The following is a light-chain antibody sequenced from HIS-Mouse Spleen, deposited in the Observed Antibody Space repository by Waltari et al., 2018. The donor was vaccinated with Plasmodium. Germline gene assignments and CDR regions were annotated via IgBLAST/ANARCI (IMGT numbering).Light chain of an antibody. CDR1: KLGAKY. CDR2: QDS. J-gene: IGLJ2*01. V-gene: IGLV3-1*01. CDR3: QAWDSSTVV. Sequence: SYELTQPPSVSVSPGQTASITCSGDKLGAKYACWYQQKPGQSPVRVIYQDSTRPSGIPERFSGSKSGNTDNMTISGTKAMDDADYYGQAWDSSTVVFGGGTKLTVL.